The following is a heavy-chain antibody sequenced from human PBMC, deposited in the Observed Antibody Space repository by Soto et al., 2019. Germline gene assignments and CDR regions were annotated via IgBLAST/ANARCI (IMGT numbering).Heavy chain of an antibody. CDR2: INHSGST. Sequence: SETLSLTCAVYGGSFSGYYWSWIRQPPGKGLEWIGEINHSGSTNYNPSLKSRVTISVDTSKNQFSLKLSSVIAADTAVYYCARGWGDSSGYSLYYYYGMDVWGQGTTVTVSS. D-gene: IGHD3-22*01. J-gene: IGHJ6*02. V-gene: IGHV4-34*01. CDR3: ARGWGDSSGYSLYYYYGMDV. CDR1: GGSFSGYY.